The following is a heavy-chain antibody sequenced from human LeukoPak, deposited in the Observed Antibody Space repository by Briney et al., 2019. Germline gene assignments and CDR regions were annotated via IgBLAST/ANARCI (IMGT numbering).Heavy chain of an antibody. J-gene: IGHJ3*02. CDR2: ISYDGSNK. D-gene: IGHD3-22*01. CDR1: GFTFSSHG. Sequence: GGSLRLSCAASGFTFSSHGMHWVRQAPGKGLEWVAVISYDGSNKYYADSVKGRFTISRDNSKNTLYLQMNSLRAEDTAVYYCARFDRGYRVAFDIWGQGTMVTVSS. V-gene: IGHV3-30*03. CDR3: ARFDRGYRVAFDI.